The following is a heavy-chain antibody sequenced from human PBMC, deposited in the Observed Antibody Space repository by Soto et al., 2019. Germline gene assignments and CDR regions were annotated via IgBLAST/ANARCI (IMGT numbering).Heavy chain of an antibody. CDR1: GYTFNSYG. CDR3: ARGSKPGIAAAGTVPFDP. Sequence: QVQLVQSGAEVKKPGASVKVSCKASGYTFNSYGITWVRQAPGQGLERKGWISAYNGNTNYAQKLQGRVTVTSDTSTSTAYMELRSLRSDDTAVYYCARGSKPGIAAAGTVPFDPWGQGTLVTVSS. D-gene: IGHD6-13*01. V-gene: IGHV1-18*01. J-gene: IGHJ5*02. CDR2: ISAYNGNT.